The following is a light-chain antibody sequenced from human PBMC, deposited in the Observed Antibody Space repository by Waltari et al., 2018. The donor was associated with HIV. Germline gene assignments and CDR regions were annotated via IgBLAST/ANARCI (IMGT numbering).Light chain of an antibody. J-gene: IGLJ2*01. Sequence: SNELAQPLSVSVPPGQTARITCERDNIVSKNVYLYQQKPGQAPVLVIYRDINRPSGIPERFSGSNSGNTATLTITRTQAGDEADYYCQVWDSSTVVFGGGTKLTVL. CDR1: NIVSKN. V-gene: IGLV3-9*01. CDR2: RDI. CDR3: QVWDSSTVV.